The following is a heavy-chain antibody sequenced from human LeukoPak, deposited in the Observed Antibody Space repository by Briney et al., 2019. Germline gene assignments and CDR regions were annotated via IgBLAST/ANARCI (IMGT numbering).Heavy chain of an antibody. CDR1: GDPVTRGSYY. J-gene: IGHJ3*01. CDR3: ARVRKGNDAFDV. CDR2: VYHTGST. Sequence: SETLSLTCSVSGDPVTRGSYYWSWIRQPPGKELEWIGYVYHTGSTNYNPSLKSRVTISVDTSKNEFSLKMTSVTAADTAVYYCARVRKGNDAFDVWGQGTMVTVSS. V-gene: IGHV4-61*01.